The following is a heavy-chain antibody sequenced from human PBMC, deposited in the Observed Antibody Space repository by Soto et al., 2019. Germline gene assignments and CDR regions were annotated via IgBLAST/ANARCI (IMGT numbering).Heavy chain of an antibody. J-gene: IGHJ4*02. CDR3: TTDKYVTTPAPFDY. Sequence: EGSLRLSCAASGFTFSNALMSWVRQAPGKGLEWVGRIKSKTDGGTTDYAAPVKGRFTISRDDSKNTLYLQMNSLKTEDTAVYYCTTDKYVTTPAPFDYWGQGTLVTVSS. CDR1: GFTFSNAL. D-gene: IGHD4-4*01. CDR2: IKSKTDGGTT. V-gene: IGHV3-15*01.